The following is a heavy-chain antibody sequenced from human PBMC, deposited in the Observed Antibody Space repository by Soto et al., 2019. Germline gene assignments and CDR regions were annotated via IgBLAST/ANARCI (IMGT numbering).Heavy chain of an antibody. CDR2: INAGNGNT. CDR1: GYTFTSYA. CDR3: ARAWVVVTAPDY. J-gene: IGHJ4*02. V-gene: IGHV1-3*05. D-gene: IGHD2-21*02. Sequence: QVQLVQSGAEEKKPGASVKVSCKASGYTFTSYAMHWVRQAPGQRLEWMGWINAGNGNTKYSQKFQGRVTITRDPSASTSSMALSSLRSEDTAVYYCARAWVVVTAPDYWGQGTLVTVSS.